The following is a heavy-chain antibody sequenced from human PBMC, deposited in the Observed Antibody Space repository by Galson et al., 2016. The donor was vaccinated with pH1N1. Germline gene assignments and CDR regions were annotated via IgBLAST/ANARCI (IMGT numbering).Heavy chain of an antibody. Sequence: QSGAEVKKPGESLKISCTGSGYDFSNYWIGWVRQMPGKGLEWMGIICPGDSDTRYSPSFQGQVTISADKSIDTAFLQWNSLKASDTAMYYCARHRGGGGGDSYYFDYWGQGALVTVSS. J-gene: IGHJ4*02. CDR1: GYDFSNYW. CDR2: ICPGDSDT. D-gene: IGHD2-21*02. V-gene: IGHV5-51*03. CDR3: ARHRGGGGGDSYYFDY.